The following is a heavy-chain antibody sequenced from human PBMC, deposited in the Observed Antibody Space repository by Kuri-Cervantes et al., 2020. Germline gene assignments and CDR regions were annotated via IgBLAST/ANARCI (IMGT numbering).Heavy chain of an antibody. V-gene: IGHV3-21*01. J-gene: IGHJ3*02. CDR3: ARVLEVVPAAILDPDAFDI. Sequence: GESLKISCAASGFTFSNAWMNWVRQAPGKGLEWVSSISSSSSYIYYADSVKGRFTISRDNAKNSLYLQMNSLRAEDTAVYYCARVLEVVPAAILDPDAFDIWGQGTMVTVSS. CDR2: ISSSSSYI. CDR1: GFTFSNAW. D-gene: IGHD2-2*02.